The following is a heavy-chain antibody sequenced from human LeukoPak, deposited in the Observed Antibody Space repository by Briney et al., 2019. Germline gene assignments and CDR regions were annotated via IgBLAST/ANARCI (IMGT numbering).Heavy chain of an antibody. J-gene: IGHJ6*02. CDR2: INHSGST. V-gene: IGHV4-34*01. CDR3: ARGSLGIAAAGSYYYYGMDV. CDR1: GGSFSGYY. D-gene: IGHD6-13*01. Sequence: PSETLSLTCAVYGGSFSGYYWSWIRQPPGKGLEWIGEINHSGSTNYNPSLKSRVTISVDTSKNQFSLKLSSVTAADTAVYYCARGSLGIAAAGSYYYYGMDVWGQGTTVTVSS.